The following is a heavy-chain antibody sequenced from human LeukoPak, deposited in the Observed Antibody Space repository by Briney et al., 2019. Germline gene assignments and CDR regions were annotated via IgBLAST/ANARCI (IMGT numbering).Heavy chain of an antibody. D-gene: IGHD5-18*01. CDR3: ARTAVEVRAASDVFDI. Sequence: PGGSLRLSCAASGFTFSSYWMSWVRQAPGKGLEWVANIKQDGSEKYYVDSVKGRFTISRDNAKNSLYLQMDSLRVEDTAVYYCARTAVEVRAASDVFDIWGQGTMVTVSS. CDR2: IKQDGSEK. CDR1: GFTFSSYW. J-gene: IGHJ3*02. V-gene: IGHV3-7*01.